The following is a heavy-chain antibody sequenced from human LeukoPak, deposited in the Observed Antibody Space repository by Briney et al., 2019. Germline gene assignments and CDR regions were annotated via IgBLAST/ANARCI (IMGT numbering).Heavy chain of an antibody. Sequence: GGSLRVSCEASGFTFSTFAMIWVRQPPGKGLEWVSSIFPSGGEIHYADSVKGRFTISRDNSKNTLYVQMNSLRAEDTAVYYCAKDRGFGVFFQYYFDYWGQGTLVTVSS. J-gene: IGHJ4*02. D-gene: IGHD3-10*01. CDR3: AKDRGFGVFFQYYFDY. CDR2: IFPSGGEI. CDR1: GFTFSTFA. V-gene: IGHV3-23*01.